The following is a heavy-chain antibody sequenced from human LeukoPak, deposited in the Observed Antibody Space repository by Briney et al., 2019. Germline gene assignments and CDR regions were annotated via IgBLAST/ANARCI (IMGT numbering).Heavy chain of an antibody. V-gene: IGHV4-31*03. CDR2: IYYSGST. Sequence: PLETLSLTCTVSGGSISSGGYYWSWIRQHPGKGMEWIGYIYYSGSTYYNPSLQSRITISVDTSKNQFSLNLSSVTAADTAVYYCARSDRGYSYGSDYWGQGTLVTVSS. CDR1: GGSISSGGYY. CDR3: ARSDRGYSYGSDY. D-gene: IGHD5-18*01. J-gene: IGHJ4*02.